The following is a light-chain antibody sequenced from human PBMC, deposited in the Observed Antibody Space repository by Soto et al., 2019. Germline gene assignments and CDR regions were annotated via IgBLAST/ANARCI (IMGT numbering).Light chain of an antibody. CDR3: SSYTSTTNIYV. J-gene: IGLJ1*01. CDR1: SSDVGAYDY. CDR2: EVS. V-gene: IGLV2-14*01. Sequence: QSALTQPASVSGSPGQSITISCTGTSSDVGAYDYVSWYQQNPGKAPKLIISEVSDRPSGVSDRFSASKSGNTASLTISGLQAEDEAEYFCSSYTSTTNIYVFGSGTKVTVL.